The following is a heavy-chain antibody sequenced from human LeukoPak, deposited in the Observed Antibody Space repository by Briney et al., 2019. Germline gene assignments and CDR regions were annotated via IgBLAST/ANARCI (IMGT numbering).Heavy chain of an antibody. CDR1: GFTFSTYS. Sequence: PGGSLRLSCAASGFTFSTYSMNWVRQAPGKGLEWVSYISSSSSGIYYADSVKGRFTISRGNAKNSLYLQMNSLRAEDTAVYYCARDFIVGATTYAFDIWGQGTMVTVSS. CDR2: ISSSSSGI. J-gene: IGHJ3*02. V-gene: IGHV3-21*01. CDR3: ARDFIVGATTYAFDI. D-gene: IGHD1-26*01.